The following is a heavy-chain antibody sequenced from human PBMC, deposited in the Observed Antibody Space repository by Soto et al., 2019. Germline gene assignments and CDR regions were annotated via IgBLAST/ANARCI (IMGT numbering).Heavy chain of an antibody. CDR2: IYRDDDK. Sequence: QITLKESGPTLVIPTQTLTLTCTLSGFSLSTSGVGVGWIRQAPGKALEWLGVIYRDDDKRYNPSLNTRLTITRDSSIKQVLLTMTNMDPVDTAIYYCAYRQEYRDSWNSGWFDPWGQGTLVTVSS. CDR1: GFSLSTSGVG. D-gene: IGHD1-7*01. V-gene: IGHV2-5*02. J-gene: IGHJ5*02. CDR3: AYRQEYRDSWNSGWFDP.